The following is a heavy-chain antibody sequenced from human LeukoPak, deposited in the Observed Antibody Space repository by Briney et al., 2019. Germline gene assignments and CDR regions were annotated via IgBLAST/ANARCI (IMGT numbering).Heavy chain of an antibody. V-gene: IGHV3-7*05. J-gene: IGHJ6*02. CDR3: VMDMDV. Sequence: PGGSLRLSCAASGFIFSSYWMNWVRQAPGKGLEWVANIKEDGSAKYYVHSVKGRFTISRDNAKHSLYLQMNSLRAEDTAVYYCVMDMDVWGQGTTVTVSS. CDR1: GFIFSSYW. CDR2: IKEDGSAK.